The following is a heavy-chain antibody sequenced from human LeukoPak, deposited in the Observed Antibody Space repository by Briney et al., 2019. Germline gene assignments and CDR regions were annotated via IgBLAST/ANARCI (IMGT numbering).Heavy chain of an antibody. CDR2: INQDGSEK. V-gene: IGHV3-7*03. J-gene: IGHJ4*02. Sequence: PGGSLRLSCAASGFTFSSHWMTWVRQAPGKGLEWVANINQDGSEKHYVGSVKGRFTISRDNAKNSLYLQMSSLRAEDTAVYYCVRDHPAPGLTFDYWGQGTLVTVSS. CDR1: GFTFSSHW. CDR3: VRDHPAPGLTFDY.